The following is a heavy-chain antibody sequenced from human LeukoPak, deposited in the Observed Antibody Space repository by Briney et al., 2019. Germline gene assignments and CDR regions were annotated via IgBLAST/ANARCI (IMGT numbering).Heavy chain of an antibody. D-gene: IGHD6-19*01. CDR1: GXTFSNYA. Sequence: PGGSLRLSCSASGXTFSNYAMHWVRQAPGKGLEYVSAISSNGGSTNYADSVKGRFTISRDNTKNTLYLQMGSLRAEDTAVYYCVKTIAVPGNFDYWGQGTLVTVSS. CDR2: ISSNGGST. V-gene: IGHV3-64D*09. J-gene: IGHJ4*02. CDR3: VKTIAVPGNFDY.